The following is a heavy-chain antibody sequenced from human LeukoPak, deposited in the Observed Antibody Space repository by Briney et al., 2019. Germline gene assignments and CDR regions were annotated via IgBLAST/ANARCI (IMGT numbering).Heavy chain of an antibody. CDR3: ARVKKEQQLVPILLFDP. D-gene: IGHD6-13*01. J-gene: IGHJ5*02. V-gene: IGHV4-30-2*01. CDR2: MSLSGST. CDR1: GGSISGDGYS. Sequence: SETLSLTCAVSGGSISGDGYSWSWIRQPPGKGLEWIGYMSLSGSTYYNPSLKSRVTISVDRSKNQFSLKLSSVTAADTAVYYCARVKKEQQLVPILLFDPWGQGTLVTVSS.